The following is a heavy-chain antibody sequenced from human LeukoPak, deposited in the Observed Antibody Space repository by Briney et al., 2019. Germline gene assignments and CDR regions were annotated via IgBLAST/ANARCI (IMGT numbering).Heavy chain of an antibody. D-gene: IGHD4-17*01. CDR3: ARETLTTVTTFNFDY. Sequence: GGSLRLSCAASGFTFSSYGMHWVRQAPGRGLEWVAFIRYDGSDKYYADSVKGRFTISRDSSKNTLYLRMNSLRAEDTAVYYCARETLTTVTTFNFDYWGQGTLVTVSS. V-gene: IGHV3-30*02. CDR2: IRYDGSDK. J-gene: IGHJ4*02. CDR1: GFTFSSYG.